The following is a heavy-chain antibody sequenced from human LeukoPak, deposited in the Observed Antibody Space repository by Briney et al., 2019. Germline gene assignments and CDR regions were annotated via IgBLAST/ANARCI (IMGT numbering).Heavy chain of an antibody. CDR1: GYTFTGHY. D-gene: IGHD1-26*01. CDR2: INPNSGAT. CDR3: AREITPVGGSPLIWFDP. V-gene: IGHV1-2*02. Sequence: ASVKVSCKASGYTFTGHYMHWVRQAPGQGLEWMGWINPNSGATKSAQKFQGRVTMTRDTSITTAYMELSRLRSDDTAVYYCAREITPVGGSPLIWFDPWGQGTLATVSS. J-gene: IGHJ5*02.